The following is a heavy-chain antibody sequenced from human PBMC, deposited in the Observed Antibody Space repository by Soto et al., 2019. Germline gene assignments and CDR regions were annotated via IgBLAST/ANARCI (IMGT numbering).Heavy chain of an antibody. CDR2: IIPIFGTA. D-gene: IGHD2-2*01. CDR1: GGTFSSYA. CDR3: ARDEEGYGGYCSSTSCKKGSPGAFDI. Sequence: VASVKVSCKASGGTFSSYAISWVRQAPGQGLEWMGGIIPIFGTANYAQKFQGRVTITADESTSTAYMELSSLRSEDTAVYYCARDEEGYGGYCSSTSCKKGSPGAFDIWGQGTMVTVSS. J-gene: IGHJ3*02. V-gene: IGHV1-69*13.